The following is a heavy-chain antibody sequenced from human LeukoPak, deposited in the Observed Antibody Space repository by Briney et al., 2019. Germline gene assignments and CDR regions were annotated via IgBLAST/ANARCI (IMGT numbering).Heavy chain of an antibody. CDR1: GYTFTGYY. D-gene: IGHD2-15*01. CDR2: INPNSGGT. V-gene: IGHV1-2*04. Sequence: ASVEVSCKASGYTFTGYYMHWVRQAPGQGLEWMGWINPNSGGTNYAQKFQGWVTMTRDTSISTAYMELSRLRSDDTAVYYCARVPRYCSGGSCYSTFDYWGQGTLVTVSS. J-gene: IGHJ4*02. CDR3: ARVPRYCSGGSCYSTFDY.